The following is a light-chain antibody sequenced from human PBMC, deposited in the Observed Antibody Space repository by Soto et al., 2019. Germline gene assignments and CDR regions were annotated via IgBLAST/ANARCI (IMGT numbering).Light chain of an antibody. CDR1: SSDVGGSNY. V-gene: IGLV2-14*03. CDR3: SSYTSSSTYV. Sequence: QPASVSGSPGQSITISCTGTSSDVGGSNYVSWYQQHPGKAPKLIIFDVSHRPSGFSNRFSGSKSGNTASLTISGLQAEDEADYYCSSYTSSSTYVFGTGTKVTVL. CDR2: DVS. J-gene: IGLJ1*01.